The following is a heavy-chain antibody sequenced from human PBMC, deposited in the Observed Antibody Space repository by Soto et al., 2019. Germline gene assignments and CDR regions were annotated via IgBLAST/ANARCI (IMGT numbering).Heavy chain of an antibody. Sequence: SETLSLTCTVSGGSISSYYWSWIRQPPGKGLEWIGYIYYSGSTNYNPSLKSRVTISVDTSKNQFSLKLSSVTAADTAVYYCARGGWWYYFDYWGQGTLVTVSS. D-gene: IGHD6-19*01. CDR2: IYYSGST. J-gene: IGHJ4*02. CDR3: ARGGWWYYFDY. CDR1: GGSISSYY. V-gene: IGHV4-59*01.